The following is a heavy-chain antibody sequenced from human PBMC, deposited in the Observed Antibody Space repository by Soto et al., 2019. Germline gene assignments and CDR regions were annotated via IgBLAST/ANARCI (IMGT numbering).Heavy chain of an antibody. CDR1: GYTFTGYY. V-gene: IGHV1-2*02. J-gene: IGHJ4*02. CDR2: ISPNSGGT. Sequence: VASVKVSCKASGYTFTGYYLHWVRQAPGQGLEWMGWISPNSGGTNYAQKFQGRVTMTRDMSISTAYMDLSSLISDDTAVYYCARDFEDTTMPNSDYFDYWGQGTLVTVSS. CDR3: ARDFEDTTMPNSDYFDY. D-gene: IGHD5-18*01.